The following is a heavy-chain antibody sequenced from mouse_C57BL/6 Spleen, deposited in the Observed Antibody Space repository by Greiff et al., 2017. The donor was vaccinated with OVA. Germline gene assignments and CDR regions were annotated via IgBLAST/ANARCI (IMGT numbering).Heavy chain of an antibody. Sequence: DVKLVESGGGLVKPGGSLKLSCAASGFTFSSYAMSWVRQTPEKRLEWVATISDGGSYTYYPDTVKGRFTISRDNAKNNLYLQMSHLKSEDTAMYYCAMRTGTAYWGQGTLVTVSA. CDR2: ISDGGSYT. J-gene: IGHJ3*01. CDR3: AMRTGTAY. CDR1: GFTFSSYA. V-gene: IGHV5-4*03. D-gene: IGHD4-1*01.